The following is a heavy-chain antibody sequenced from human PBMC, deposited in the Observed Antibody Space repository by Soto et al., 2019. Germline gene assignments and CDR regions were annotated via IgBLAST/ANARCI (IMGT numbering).Heavy chain of an antibody. Sequence: QVQLQESGPGLVKPSQTLSLTCTVSGGSIRSGGYYWSWIRQHPGKGLEWIGYIYYSGSTYYNPSLKSRVTISVDTSKNQFSLKLSSVTAADTAMYYCARRSIAAAGWWFDPWGQGTLVTVSS. CDR2: IYYSGST. J-gene: IGHJ5*02. CDR3: ARRSIAAAGWWFDP. D-gene: IGHD6-13*01. V-gene: IGHV4-31*03. CDR1: GGSIRSGGYY.